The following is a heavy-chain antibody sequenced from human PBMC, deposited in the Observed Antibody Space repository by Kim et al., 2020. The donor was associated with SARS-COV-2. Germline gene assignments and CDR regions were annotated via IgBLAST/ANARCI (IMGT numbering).Heavy chain of an antibody. J-gene: IGHJ4*02. V-gene: IGHV2-5*01. CDR3: AHRRGWQQPGFDY. D-gene: IGHD1-1*01. Sequence: YNPTLKSRLNITQDNSKNQVVLTMTNMDPVDTAKYYCAHRRGWQQPGFDYWGQGTLVTVSS.